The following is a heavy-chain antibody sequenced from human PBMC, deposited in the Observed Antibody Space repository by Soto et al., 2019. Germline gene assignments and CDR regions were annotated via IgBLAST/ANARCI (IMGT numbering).Heavy chain of an antibody. CDR2: IYPGDSDT. J-gene: IGHJ4*02. V-gene: IGHV5-51*01. CDR3: ARHGGSHYLSSGYHYALDY. CDR1: GYSFTSYW. Sequence: GESLKISCNGSGYSFTSYWIGWVRQMPGKGLEWMGIIYPGDSDTRYSPSFQGQVTISADKSISTAYLQWSSLKASDTAMYYCARHGGSHYLSSGYHYALDYWGQGTPVTVSS. D-gene: IGHD3-22*01.